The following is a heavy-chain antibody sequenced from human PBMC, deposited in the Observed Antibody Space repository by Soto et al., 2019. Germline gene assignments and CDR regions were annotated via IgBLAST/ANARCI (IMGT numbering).Heavy chain of an antibody. Sequence: GASVKVSCKASGYTFTGYYMHWVRQAPGQGLEWMGWINTYNGNTNHAQKLQGRVTMTTDTSTSTAYMELRSLRSDDTAVYYCARGVGSGTYYNQYNWFDPWGQGTLVTVSS. CDR2: INTYNGNT. CDR1: GYTFTGYY. J-gene: IGHJ5*02. CDR3: ARGVGSGTYYNQYNWFDP. D-gene: IGHD3-10*01. V-gene: IGHV1-18*04.